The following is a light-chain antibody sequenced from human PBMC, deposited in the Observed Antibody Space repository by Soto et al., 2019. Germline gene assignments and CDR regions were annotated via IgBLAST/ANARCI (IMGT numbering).Light chain of an antibody. CDR3: QQRSNWLT. Sequence: LSQSPAILSLSPGERATLSCRASQSVSSYLAWYQQKPGQAPRLLIYDASNRATGIPARFSGSGSGTDFTLTISSLEPEDFAVYYCQQRSNWLTFGGGTKVDIK. V-gene: IGKV3-11*01. CDR2: DAS. J-gene: IGKJ4*01. CDR1: QSVSSY.